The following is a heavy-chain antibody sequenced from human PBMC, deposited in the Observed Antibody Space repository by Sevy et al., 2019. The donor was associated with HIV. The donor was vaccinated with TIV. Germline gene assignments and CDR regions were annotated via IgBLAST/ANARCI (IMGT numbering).Heavy chain of an antibody. CDR1: GDSVSSNSAA. CDR2: TYYRSKWYN. V-gene: IGHV6-1*01. CDR3: AREPPRNYYGSGRAFDI. Sequence: KQSQTLSLTCAISGDSVSSNSAAWNWIRQSPSRGLEWLGRTYYRSKWYNDYAVSVKSRITINPDTSKNQCSLQLNSVTPEDTAVYYCAREPPRNYYGSGRAFDIWGQGTMVTVSS. D-gene: IGHD3-10*01. J-gene: IGHJ3*02.